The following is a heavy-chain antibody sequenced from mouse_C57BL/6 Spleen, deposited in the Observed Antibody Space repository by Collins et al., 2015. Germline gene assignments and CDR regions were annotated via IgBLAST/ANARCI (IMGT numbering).Heavy chain of an antibody. D-gene: IGHD3-2*02. Sequence: QAYLQQSGAELVRPGASVKMSCKASGYTFTSYNMHWVKQTPRQGLEWIGAIYPGNGDTSYNQKFKGKATLTVDKSSSTAYMQLSSLTSGDSAVYFCALDSSGYGFAYWGQGTLVTVSA. CDR3: ALDSSGYGFAY. CDR2: IYPGNGDT. V-gene: IGHV1-12*01. J-gene: IGHJ3*01. CDR1: GYTFTSYN.